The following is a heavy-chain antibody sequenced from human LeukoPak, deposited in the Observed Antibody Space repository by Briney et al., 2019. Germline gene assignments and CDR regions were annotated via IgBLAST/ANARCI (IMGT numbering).Heavy chain of an antibody. Sequence: PSETLSLTCVVSGYSISSGYHWGWIRQPPGKGLEWIGSVYRSGSTYSNPSLKSRVTISVDTSKNEVSLKVRSVTAADMAVYYSARENWVFDYWGQGILVTVSS. CDR1: GYSISSGYH. CDR3: ARENWVFDY. CDR2: VYRSGST. V-gene: IGHV4-38-2*02. J-gene: IGHJ4*02. D-gene: IGHD7-27*01.